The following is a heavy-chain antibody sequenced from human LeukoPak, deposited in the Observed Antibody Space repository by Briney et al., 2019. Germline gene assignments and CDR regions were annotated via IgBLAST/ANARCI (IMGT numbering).Heavy chain of an antibody. CDR2: IKQDGSEK. CDR1: GFTFSSYW. Sequence: QPGGSLRLSCEVSGFTFSSYWMSWVRQAPGKGLECVANIKQDGSEKSYVDSVKGRFTISRDNAKKSLFMYMNSLRAEDTAVYYCARDYQPPDNYYFYMDVWGKGTTVTVSS. V-gene: IGHV3-7*01. CDR3: ARDYQPPDNYYFYMDV. J-gene: IGHJ6*03. D-gene: IGHD2-2*01.